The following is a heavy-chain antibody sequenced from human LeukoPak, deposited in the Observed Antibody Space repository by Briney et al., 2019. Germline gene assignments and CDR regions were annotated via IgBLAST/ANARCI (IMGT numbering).Heavy chain of an antibody. D-gene: IGHD2-2*02. J-gene: IGHJ5*02. V-gene: IGHV1-69*13. CDR1: GGTFSSYA. CDR3: ARDRSIRVAAIPMYWFDP. CDR2: IIPIFGTA. Sequence: GAPVKVSCKASGGTFSSYAISWVRQAPGQGLEWMGGIIPIFGTANYAQKFQGRVTITADESTSTAYMELSSLRSEDTAVYYCARDRSIRVAAIPMYWFDPWGQGTLVTVSS.